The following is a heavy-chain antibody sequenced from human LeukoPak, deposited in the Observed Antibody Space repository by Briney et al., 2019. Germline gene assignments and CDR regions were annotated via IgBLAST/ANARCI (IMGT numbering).Heavy chain of an antibody. CDR3: ARMREYDFWSGYGMDV. J-gene: IGHJ6*02. CDR2: MNPNSGNT. CDR1: GYTFTSYD. V-gene: IGHV1-8*01. D-gene: IGHD3-3*01. Sequence: ASVKVSCKASGYTFTSYDIHWVRQATGQGLEWMGWMNPNSGNTGYAQKFQGRVTMTRNTSISTAYMELSSLRSEDTAVYYCARMREYDFWSGYGMDVWGQGTTVTVSS.